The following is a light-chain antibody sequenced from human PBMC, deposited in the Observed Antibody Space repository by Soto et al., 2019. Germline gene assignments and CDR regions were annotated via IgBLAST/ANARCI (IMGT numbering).Light chain of an antibody. Sequence: QSVLTQPPSASGTPGQRVTISCSGSSSNIGRNYVYWYLQLPGTAPKLLIYGNNQRPSGVPDRFSGSKSGTSASLAISGLRSEDEADYYCAAWDGSLSVVFGGGTKLTVL. V-gene: IGLV1-47*01. CDR1: SSNIGRNY. J-gene: IGLJ2*01. CDR2: GNN. CDR3: AAWDGSLSVV.